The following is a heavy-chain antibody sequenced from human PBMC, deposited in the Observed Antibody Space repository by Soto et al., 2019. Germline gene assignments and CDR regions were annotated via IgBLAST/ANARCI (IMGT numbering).Heavy chain of an antibody. Sequence: GASVKVSCKASGNTFTSYAMHWVRQAPGQRLEWMGWINAGNGNTKYSQKFQGRVTMTTDTSTSTAYMELRSLRSDDTAVYYCARVIRYFDWPPELGFDPWGQGTLVTVSS. CDR3: ARVIRYFDWPPELGFDP. J-gene: IGHJ5*02. D-gene: IGHD3-9*01. V-gene: IGHV1-3*01. CDR2: INAGNGNT. CDR1: GNTFTSYA.